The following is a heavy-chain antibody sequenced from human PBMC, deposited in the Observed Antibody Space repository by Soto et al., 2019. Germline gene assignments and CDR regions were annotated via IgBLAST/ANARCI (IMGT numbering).Heavy chain of an antibody. D-gene: IGHD3-9*01. CDR3: AKDLAYDILTGYYPNFDY. CDR1: GFTFTNYG. Sequence: HPGGSLRLSCAASGFTFTNYGMSWVRQAPGKGLEWVSGISGSGGSTYYADSVKGRFTISRDNSMNTLYLQMNSLRADDTAVYYCAKDLAYDILTGYYPNFDYWGQGALVTVSS. J-gene: IGHJ4*02. V-gene: IGHV3-23*01. CDR2: ISGSGGST.